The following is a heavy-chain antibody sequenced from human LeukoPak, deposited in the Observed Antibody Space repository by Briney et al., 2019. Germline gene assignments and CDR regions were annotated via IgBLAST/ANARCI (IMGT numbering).Heavy chain of an antibody. D-gene: IGHD3-10*01. Sequence: SETLSLTCTVSGGSISSYYWSWIRQPPGKGLEWIGYIYYSGSTNYNPSLKSRVTISVDTSKNQLSLKLSSVTAADTAVYYCAGGYYYGSGRGAIDYWGQGTLVTVSS. V-gene: IGHV4-59*01. J-gene: IGHJ4*02. CDR3: AGGYYYGSGRGAIDY. CDR1: GGSISSYY. CDR2: IYYSGST.